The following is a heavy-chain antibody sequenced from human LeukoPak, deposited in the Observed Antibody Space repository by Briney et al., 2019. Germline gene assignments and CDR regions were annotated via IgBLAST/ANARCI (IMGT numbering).Heavy chain of an antibody. CDR2: IRSKANGYAT. CDR3: TRLSGDLTFDY. CDR1: GFTFSDSA. V-gene: IGHV3-73*01. Sequence: GGSLRLSCAASGFTFSDSAMHWVRQASGKGLEWIGRIRSKANGYATAYAASVKDSFTISRDDSKNAAYLQMNSLKTEDTAVYYCTRLSGDLTFDYWGQGTLVIVSS. D-gene: IGHD6-25*01. J-gene: IGHJ4*02.